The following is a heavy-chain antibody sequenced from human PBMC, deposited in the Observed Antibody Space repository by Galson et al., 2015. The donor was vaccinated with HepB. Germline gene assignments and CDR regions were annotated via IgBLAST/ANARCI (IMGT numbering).Heavy chain of an antibody. CDR1: GYTFTSYG. CDR3: ARVHSSSWHDSQNNWFDP. CDR2: ISAYNGNT. V-gene: IGHV1-18*04. J-gene: IGHJ5*02. Sequence: SVKVSCKASGYTFTSYGISWVRQAPGQGLEWMGWISAYNGNTNYAQKLQGRVTMTTDTSTSTAYMELRSLRSDDTAVYYCARVHSSSWHDSQNNWFDPWGQGTLVTVSS. D-gene: IGHD6-13*01.